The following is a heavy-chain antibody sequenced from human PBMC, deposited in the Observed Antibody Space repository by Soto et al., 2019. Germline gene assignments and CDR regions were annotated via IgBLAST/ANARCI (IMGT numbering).Heavy chain of an antibody. CDR2: ISAYNGNT. CDR3: ARAGSSWYVVHYDGMDV. V-gene: IGHV1-18*01. D-gene: IGHD6-13*01. J-gene: IGHJ6*02. Sequence: QVQLVQSGAEVKKPGASVKVSCKASGYTFTSYGISWVRQAPGQGLEWMGWISAYNGNTNYAQKLQGRVTMTTDTTTSTANIELRSLRSDDTAVYYCARAGSSWYVVHYDGMDVWGQGTTVTVSS. CDR1: GYTFTSYG.